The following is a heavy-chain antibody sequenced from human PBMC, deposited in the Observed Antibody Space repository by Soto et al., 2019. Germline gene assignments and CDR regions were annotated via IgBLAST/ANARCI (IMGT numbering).Heavy chain of an antibody. CDR2: IYTSGST. CDR1: VVSISSYY. D-gene: IGHD1-26*01. J-gene: IGHJ3*02. Sequence: KPSETLSLTCTFSVVSISSYYWSWIRHPAGKGLEWIGRIYTSGSTNYNPSLKSRVTMSVDTSKNQFSLKLSSVTAADTAVYYCARSRSYQASFDIWGQGTMLTGSS. CDR3: ARSRSYQASFDI. V-gene: IGHV4-4*07.